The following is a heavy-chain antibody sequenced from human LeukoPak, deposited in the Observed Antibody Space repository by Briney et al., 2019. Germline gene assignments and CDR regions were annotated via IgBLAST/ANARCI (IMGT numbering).Heavy chain of an antibody. Sequence: EASVKVSCKASGGTFSSYAISWVRQAPGQGLEWMGGIIPIFGTANYAQRFQGRVTITADESTSTAYMELSSLRSEDTAVYYCARAAGPSYSSSWFDYWGQGTLVTVSS. CDR3: ARAAGPSYSSSWFDY. D-gene: IGHD6-13*01. J-gene: IGHJ4*02. V-gene: IGHV1-69*13. CDR2: IIPIFGTA. CDR1: GGTFSSYA.